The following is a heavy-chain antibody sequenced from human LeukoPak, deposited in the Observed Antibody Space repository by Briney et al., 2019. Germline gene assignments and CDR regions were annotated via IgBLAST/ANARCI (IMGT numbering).Heavy chain of an antibody. V-gene: IGHV3-11*01. CDR1: GFTFSDYY. D-gene: IGHD2-2*01. CDR3: ARDREVGVPAAIAGDY. J-gene: IGHJ4*02. Sequence: PGGSLRLSCAASGFTFSDYYMSWIRQAPGKGLEWVSYISSSGSTIYYADSVKGRFTISMDNAKNSLYLQMNSLRAEDTAVYYCARDREVGVPAAIAGDYWGQGTLVTVSS. CDR2: ISSSGSTI.